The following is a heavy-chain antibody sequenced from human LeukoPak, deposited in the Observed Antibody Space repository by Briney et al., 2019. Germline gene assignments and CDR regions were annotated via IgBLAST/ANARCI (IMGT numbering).Heavy chain of an antibody. V-gene: IGHV3-74*01. CDR3: ARGVKLTAYDAFDV. D-gene: IGHD2-21*02. CDR2: INSYGSST. J-gene: IGHJ3*01. Sequence: PGGSLRLSCAASGFTFSSYWMHWVRQAPGKGLVWVSRINSYGSSTSYADSVKGRFTISRDTSNNTLYLQMHNLGADDSALYYCARGVKLTAYDAFDVWGQGTIVTVSS. CDR1: GFTFSSYW.